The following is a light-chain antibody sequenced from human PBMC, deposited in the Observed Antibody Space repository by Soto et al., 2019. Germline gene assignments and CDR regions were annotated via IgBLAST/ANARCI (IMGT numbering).Light chain of an antibody. Sequence: ETVLTQSPSSLSMSXGQSPTLSXXXXXHVSSSYLVWYQQKPGQAPRLLIYGASNRATGIPDRFSGSGSGTDFTLTINRLEPEDFAVYYCQHYDNTPPSVTFGPGTKVDIK. CDR2: GAS. J-gene: IGKJ3*01. CDR3: QHYDNTPPSVT. CDR1: XHVSSSY. V-gene: IGKV3-20*01.